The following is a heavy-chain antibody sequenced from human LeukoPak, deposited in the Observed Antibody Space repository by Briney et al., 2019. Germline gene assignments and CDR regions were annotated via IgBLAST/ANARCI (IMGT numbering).Heavy chain of an antibody. D-gene: IGHD6-13*01. CDR3: ARCAVAAAGDY. V-gene: IGHV3-7*01. CDR1: GLTFSSYW. CDR2: IKPDGSGK. Sequence: QPGGSLRLSCAASGLTFSSYWMSWVRQAPGKGPEWVANIKPDGSGKYYVDSVKGRFTISRDNAENSLFPHMNSLRAEDTAVYYCARCAVAAAGDYWGRGTLVTVSS. J-gene: IGHJ4*02.